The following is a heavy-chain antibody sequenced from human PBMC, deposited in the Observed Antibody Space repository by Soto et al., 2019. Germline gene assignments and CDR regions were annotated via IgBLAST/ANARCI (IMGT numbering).Heavy chain of an antibody. Sequence: QVQLVESGGGVVQPGRSLRLSCAASGFTFSSYAMHWVRQAPGKGLEWVAVISYDGSNKYYADSVKGRFTISRDNSKNTLYLQMNSLRAEDTAVYYCARAGRDYGSGRGYFDYWGQGTLVTVSS. CDR1: GFTFSSYA. CDR2: ISYDGSNK. CDR3: ARAGRDYGSGRGYFDY. D-gene: IGHD3-10*01. V-gene: IGHV3-30-3*01. J-gene: IGHJ4*02.